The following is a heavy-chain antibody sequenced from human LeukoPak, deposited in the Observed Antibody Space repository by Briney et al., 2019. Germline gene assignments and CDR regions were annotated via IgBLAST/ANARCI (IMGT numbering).Heavy chain of an antibody. Sequence: GGSLRLSCAASGFTFSSYSMNWVRQAPGEGLEWVSSISSSSSTIYYADSVKGRFTISRDNAKNSLSLQMNSLRAEDTAVYYCASDSPPDYWGQGTLVTVSS. V-gene: IGHV3-48*01. CDR3: ASDSPPDY. CDR1: GFTFSSYS. CDR2: ISSSSSTI. J-gene: IGHJ4*02.